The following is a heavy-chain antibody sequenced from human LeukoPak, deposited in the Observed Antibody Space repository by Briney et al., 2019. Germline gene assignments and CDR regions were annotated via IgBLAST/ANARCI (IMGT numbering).Heavy chain of an antibody. CDR2: ISAYNGET. CDR1: GYTFTSYG. J-gene: IGHJ3*02. V-gene: IGHV1-18*01. Sequence: ASVKVSCKASGYTFTSYGISWVGPAPRQGLAWMGWISAYNGETNNAQTLQGRVTMTTDPSTSTAYMELRSLRSDDRAVYYCARDEVLLWFGESRDDAFDIWGQGTMVTVSS. CDR3: ARDEVLLWFGESRDDAFDI. D-gene: IGHD3-10*01.